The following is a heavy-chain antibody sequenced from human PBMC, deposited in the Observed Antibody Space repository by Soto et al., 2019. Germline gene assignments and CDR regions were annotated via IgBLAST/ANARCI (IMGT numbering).Heavy chain of an antibody. CDR1: GDSVSSNSAA. Sequence: QVQLQQSGPVLVKPSQTLSLTCAISGDSVSSNSAAWNWIRQSPSRGLEWLGRTYYRSKWYNDYAVSVKSRITSNPDTAKNQFSLQLNSVTPEDRAVYYCARGYCSGGSCYTSKYYFDYWGQGTLVTVSS. J-gene: IGHJ4*02. CDR3: ARGYCSGGSCYTSKYYFDY. V-gene: IGHV6-1*01. D-gene: IGHD2-15*01. CDR2: TYYRSKWYN.